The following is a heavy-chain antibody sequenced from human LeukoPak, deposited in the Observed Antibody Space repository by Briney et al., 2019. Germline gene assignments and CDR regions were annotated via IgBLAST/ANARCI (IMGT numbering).Heavy chain of an antibody. V-gene: IGHV4-61*02. CDR2: IYTTGST. CDR3: ARDRVEDVDGDAFDI. Sequence: NPSETLSLTCTVSGGSISSATDYWSWIRQPAGKGLEWIGRIYTTGSTNYNPSLKSRVTISIDTSKNQFSLKLSSVTAADTAVYYCARDRVEDVDGDAFDIWGQGSLVTVSS. CDR1: GGSISSATDY. D-gene: IGHD3-10*01. J-gene: IGHJ3*02.